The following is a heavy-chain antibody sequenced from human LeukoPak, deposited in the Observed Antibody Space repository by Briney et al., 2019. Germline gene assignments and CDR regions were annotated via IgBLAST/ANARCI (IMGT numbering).Heavy chain of an antibody. D-gene: IGHD3-22*01. J-gene: IGHJ4*01. CDR3: ARGIRYDWSGYFYEYY. V-gene: IGHV1-69*04. CDR1: GGTFSSYA. CDR2: IIPILGIA. Sequence: SVKVSCKASGGTFSSYATSWVRQAPGQGIEWMGRIIPILGIANYAQKFQGRVTITADNSTTTAYMELSSLRSEDTAVYYCARGIRYDWSGYFYEYYWGQGTLVTVSS.